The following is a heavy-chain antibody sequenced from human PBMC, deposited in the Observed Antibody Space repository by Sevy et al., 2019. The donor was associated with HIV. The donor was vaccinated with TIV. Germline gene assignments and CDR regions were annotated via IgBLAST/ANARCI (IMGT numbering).Heavy chain of an antibody. CDR2: IYTGGGT. CDR3: ARVPRYDEPYYFDY. J-gene: IGHJ4*02. V-gene: IGHV3-53*01. CDR1: GFIVTSHY. Sequence: GGSLRLSCAASGFIVTSHYMAWVRQAPGKGLEWGSSIYTGGGTYYADSVKGRFTISRDNSKNTLYLQMNSLSAEDTAFYYCARVPRYDEPYYFDYWGQGALVTVSS. D-gene: IGHD3-3*01.